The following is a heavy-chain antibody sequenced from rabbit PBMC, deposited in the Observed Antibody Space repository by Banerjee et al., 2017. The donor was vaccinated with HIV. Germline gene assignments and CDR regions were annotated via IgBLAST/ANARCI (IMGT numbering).Heavy chain of an antibody. CDR2: IYTGSSGST. J-gene: IGHJ6*01. Sequence: QEQLEESGGGLVKPGGTLTLTCKASGIDLSNYYYMCWVRQAPGKGLEWIACIYTGSSGSTYYANWAKGRFTISKTSSTTVTLQMTSLTVADTATYFCARLNGGGYYILWGQGTLVTVS. CDR1: GIDLSNYYY. D-gene: IGHD1-1*01. V-gene: IGHV1S45*01. CDR3: ARLNGGGYYIL.